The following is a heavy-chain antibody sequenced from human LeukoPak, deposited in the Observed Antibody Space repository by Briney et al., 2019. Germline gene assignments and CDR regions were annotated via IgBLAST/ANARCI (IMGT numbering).Heavy chain of an antibody. CDR1: GYTFTSYY. D-gene: IGHD3-9*01. V-gene: IGHV1-46*01. Sequence: ASVKVSCKASGYTFTSYYMHWVRQAPGQGLEWMGIINPSGGSTSYAQKFQGRVTMTRDTSTSTVYMELSSLRSEDTAVYYCAREVDYDILTGYLYYYYYYGMDVWGQGTTVTVSS. CDR2: INPSGGST. J-gene: IGHJ6*02. CDR3: AREVDYDILTGYLYYYYYYGMDV.